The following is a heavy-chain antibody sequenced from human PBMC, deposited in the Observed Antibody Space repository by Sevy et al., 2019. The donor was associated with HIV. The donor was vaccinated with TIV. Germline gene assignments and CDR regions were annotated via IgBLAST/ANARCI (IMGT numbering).Heavy chain of an antibody. Sequence: GGSLRLSCAASGFIFSTYGIHWVRQAPGKGLEWVAVISYDGSEKYYADSVRGRFTISRDNSKNPLYLQMNSLRVEDTAIYYCAKMQGGSYNYYGMDVWGQGTTVTVSS. V-gene: IGHV3-30*18. CDR1: GFIFSTYG. CDR3: AKMQGGSYNYYGMDV. D-gene: IGHD1-26*01. CDR2: ISYDGSEK. J-gene: IGHJ6*02.